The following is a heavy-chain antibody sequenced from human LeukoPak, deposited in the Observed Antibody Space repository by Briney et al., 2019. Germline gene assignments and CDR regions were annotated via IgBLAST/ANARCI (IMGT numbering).Heavy chain of an antibody. CDR3: ARPALTLTDNAEYFQH. J-gene: IGHJ1*01. D-gene: IGHD1-14*01. V-gene: IGHV4-39*07. CDR1: GGSISSSSYY. Sequence: SETLSLTCTVSGGSISSSSYYWGWIRQPPGKGLEWIGSIYYSGSTYYNPSLKSRVTISVDTSKNQFSLKLSSATAADTAVYYCARPALTLTDNAEYFQHWGQGTLVTVSS. CDR2: IYYSGST.